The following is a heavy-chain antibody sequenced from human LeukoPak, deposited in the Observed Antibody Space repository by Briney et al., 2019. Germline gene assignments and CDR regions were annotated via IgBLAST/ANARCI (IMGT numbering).Heavy chain of an antibody. V-gene: IGHV1-18*04. CDR1: GYTFTSYG. Sequence: GASVTVSCKASGYTFTSYGISWVRQAPGQGLEWMGWISTYNGNTNYAQKLQGRVTMTTDTSTNTAYMELRSLRSDDTAVYYCARDNCSGGSCYYDYWGQGTLVTVSS. J-gene: IGHJ4*02. CDR3: ARDNCSGGSCYYDY. D-gene: IGHD2-15*01. CDR2: ISTYNGNT.